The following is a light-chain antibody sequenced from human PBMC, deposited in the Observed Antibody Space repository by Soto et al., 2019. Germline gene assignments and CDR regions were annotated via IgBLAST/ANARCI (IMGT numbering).Light chain of an antibody. CDR1: QSISSW. J-gene: IGKJ1*01. CDR2: DAS. CDR3: QQGYTTPRT. V-gene: IGKV1-5*01. Sequence: DIQMTQSPSTLSASLGAIVTVPCRASQSISSWLAWYQQKPGKAPKLLIYDASNLEGGVPSRFSGSGSGTEFTLTISSLQPEDFATYYCQQGYTTPRTFGQRTKVDIK.